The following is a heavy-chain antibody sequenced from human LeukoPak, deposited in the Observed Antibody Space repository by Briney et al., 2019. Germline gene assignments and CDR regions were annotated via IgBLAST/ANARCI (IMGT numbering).Heavy chain of an antibody. CDR3: TTAPASSSSWRS. CDR2: ITASDTTK. J-gene: IGHJ5*02. CDR1: GFTFTTYN. V-gene: IGHV3-48*01. D-gene: IGHD2-2*01. Sequence: GGSLRLSCAASGFTFTTYNMNWVRQAPGKGPEWVAYITASDTTKYYADSVKGRFTISRDNAKKSLFLQMNSLRAEDTAVYYCTTAPASSSSWRSWGQGTLVTVSS.